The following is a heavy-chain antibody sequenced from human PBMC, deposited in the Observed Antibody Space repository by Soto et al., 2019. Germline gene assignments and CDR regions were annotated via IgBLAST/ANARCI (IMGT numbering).Heavy chain of an antibody. Sequence: EVQLVQSGAEVKKPGESLRISCKGSGYSFTSYWISWVRQMPGKGLEWMGRIDPSDSYTNYSPSFQGHVTISADKSISTAYLQWSSLKASDTAMYYCARSSRIQLWSLVVYYGMDVWGQGTTVTVSS. CDR2: IDPSDSYT. J-gene: IGHJ6*02. V-gene: IGHV5-10-1*03. D-gene: IGHD5-18*01. CDR3: ARSSRIQLWSLVVYYGMDV. CDR1: GYSFTSYW.